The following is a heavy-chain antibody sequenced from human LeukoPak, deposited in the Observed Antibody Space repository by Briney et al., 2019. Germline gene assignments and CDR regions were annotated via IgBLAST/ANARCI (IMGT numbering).Heavy chain of an antibody. CDR2: ISSSSSYI. Sequence: GGSLRLSCTASEFTFSSYSLNWVRQAPGKGLEWVSSISSSSSYIYYADSVKGRFTISRDNAKNSLYLQMNSLRAEDTAVYYCARDHQTYTVYYYDSSGAYYFDYWGQGTLVTVSS. J-gene: IGHJ4*02. CDR3: ARDHQTYTVYYYDSSGAYYFDY. D-gene: IGHD3-22*01. V-gene: IGHV3-21*01. CDR1: EFTFSSYS.